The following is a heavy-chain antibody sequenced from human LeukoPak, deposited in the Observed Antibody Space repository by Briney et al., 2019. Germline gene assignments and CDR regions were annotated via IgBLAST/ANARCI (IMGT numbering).Heavy chain of an antibody. J-gene: IGHJ6*03. Sequence: GGSLRLSCAASGFTFSSYEMNWVRQAPGKGLEWGSYISSSGSTIYYADSVKGRFTISRDNAKNSLYLQMNSLRAEDTAVYYCARDHSGDYGYYYYYMDVWGKGTTVTISS. V-gene: IGHV3-48*03. CDR2: ISSSGSTI. D-gene: IGHD4-17*01. CDR1: GFTFSSYE. CDR3: ARDHSGDYGYYYYYMDV.